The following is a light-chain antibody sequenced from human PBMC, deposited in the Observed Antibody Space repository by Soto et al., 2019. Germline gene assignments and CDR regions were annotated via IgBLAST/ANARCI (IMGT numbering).Light chain of an antibody. CDR1: SSDIGNYDF. J-gene: IGLJ2*01. V-gene: IGLV2-14*01. Sequence: QSALTQPASVSGSPGQSITISCTGTSSDIGNYDFVSWYQQVPGTAPKAMIYEVSSRPSGVSNRFSGSKSGNTASLTISGLQGGEGAFYYLRPYTTSHFFILFGGRTKLTVL. CDR2: EVS. CDR3: RPYTTSHFFIL.